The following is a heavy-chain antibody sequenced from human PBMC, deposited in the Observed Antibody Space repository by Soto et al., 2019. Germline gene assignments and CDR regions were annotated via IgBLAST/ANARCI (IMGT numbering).Heavy chain of an antibody. V-gene: IGHV4-34*01. Sequence: SDTLSLTCAFYGGSFSGYYWSWILQPPVKGLEWIGEINHSGSTNYNPSLKSRVTISVDTSKNQFSLKLSSVTAADTAVYYCARGPSFYYYDSSGYYSRPFDYWGQGTLVTVSS. D-gene: IGHD3-22*01. CDR3: ARGPSFYYYDSSGYYSRPFDY. J-gene: IGHJ4*02. CDR1: GGSFSGYY. CDR2: INHSGST.